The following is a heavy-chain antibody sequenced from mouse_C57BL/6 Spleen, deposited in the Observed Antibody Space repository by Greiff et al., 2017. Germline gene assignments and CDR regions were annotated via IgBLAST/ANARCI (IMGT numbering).Heavy chain of an antibody. V-gene: IGHV2-2*01. D-gene: IGHD2-2*01. Sequence: QVQLQQSGPGLVQPSQCLSITCTVSGFSLTSYGVHWVRQSPGKGLEWLGVIWSGGSTDYNAAFISRLSISKDNSKSQVFFKMNSLQAEDTAIYYCASPYGYDGRYFDVWGTGTTVTVSS. CDR2: IWSGGST. J-gene: IGHJ1*03. CDR3: ASPYGYDGRYFDV. CDR1: GFSLTSYG.